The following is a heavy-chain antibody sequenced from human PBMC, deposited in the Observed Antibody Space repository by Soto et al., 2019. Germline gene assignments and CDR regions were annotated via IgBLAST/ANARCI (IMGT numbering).Heavy chain of an antibody. CDR1: GGSFSGYY. J-gene: IGHJ6*03. V-gene: IGHV4-34*01. CDR3: ARRAGGSFPDGYKYYYMDV. D-gene: IGHD1-20*01. CDR2: INHSGST. Sequence: SETLSLTCAVYGGSFSGYYWSWIRQPPGKGLEWIGEINHSGSTNYNPSLKSRVTISVDTSKNQFPLKLSSVTAADTAIYYCARRAGGSFPDGYKYYYMDVWGKGTTVTVSS.